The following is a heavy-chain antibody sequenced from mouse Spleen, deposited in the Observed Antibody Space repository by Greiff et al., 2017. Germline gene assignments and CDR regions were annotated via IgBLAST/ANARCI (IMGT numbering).Heavy chain of an antibody. D-gene: IGHD1-1*01. V-gene: IGHV3-6*01. CDR1: GYSITSGYY. Sequence: EVKLQESGPGLVKPSQSLSLTCSVTGYSITSGYYWXXIRQFPGNKLEWMGYISYDGSNNYNPSLKNRISITRDTSKNQFFLKLNSVTTEDTATYYCAREAPYYGSSYWGQGTTLTVSS. CDR2: ISYDGSN. J-gene: IGHJ2*01. CDR3: AREAPYYGSSY.